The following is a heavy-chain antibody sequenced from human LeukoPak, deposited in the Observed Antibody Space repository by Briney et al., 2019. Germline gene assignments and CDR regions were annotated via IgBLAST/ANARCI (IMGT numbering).Heavy chain of an antibody. CDR2: ISSSSSYI. CDR3: ARDRKQLVLPYNWFDP. J-gene: IGHJ5*02. V-gene: IGHV3-21*01. CDR1: GFTFSSYS. Sequence: GGSLRLSCAASGFTFSSYSMNWVRQAPGKGLEWVSSISSSSSYIYYADSVKGRFTISRDNAKNSLYLQMNSLRAEDTAVYYCARDRKQLVLPYNWFDPWGQGTLVTVSS. D-gene: IGHD6-6*01.